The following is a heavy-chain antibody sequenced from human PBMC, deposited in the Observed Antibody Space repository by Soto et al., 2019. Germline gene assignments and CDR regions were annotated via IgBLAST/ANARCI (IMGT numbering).Heavy chain of an antibody. J-gene: IGHJ4*02. CDR1: GGPFSGYY. CDR2: IYYSGST. Sequence: SETLSLTCAVSGGPFSGYYWGWIRQPPGKGLEWIGSIYYSGSTYNNPSLRSRVSMSIDTSKDQFSLKLKSVTAADTALYFCARQRTSVVTQAYFDVWGPGSLVTVSS. CDR3: ARQRTSVVTQAYFDV. D-gene: IGHD2-21*02. V-gene: IGHV4-39*01.